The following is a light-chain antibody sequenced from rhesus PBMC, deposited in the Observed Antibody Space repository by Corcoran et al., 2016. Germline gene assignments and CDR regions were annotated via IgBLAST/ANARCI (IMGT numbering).Light chain of an antibody. J-gene: IGKJ3*01. CDR3: MQTLQTPFT. CDR2: LGS. Sequence: DIVMTQTPLSLSLTPGESASISCRSSQSLLYSDGYTHLHWYLPKPGQSPHLLFYLGSNRAYGVPKRFSGRGAGTDVTLKISSVEAEDVGVYYCMQTLQTPFTFGPGTKLEIK. CDR1: QSLLYSDGYTH. V-gene: IGKV2-78*01.